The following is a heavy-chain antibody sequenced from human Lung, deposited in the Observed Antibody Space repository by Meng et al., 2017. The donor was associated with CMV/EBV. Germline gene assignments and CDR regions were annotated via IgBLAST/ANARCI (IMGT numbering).Heavy chain of an antibody. J-gene: IGHJ4*02. V-gene: IGHV3-48*03. CDR1: GLTFSSFE. D-gene: IGHD5-12*01. Sequence: SXKISXAASGLTFSSFEMNWVRQSPGRGLEWLAYINPSGSVMEYADSVQGRFTISRDNAKNSVYVQMNNLRVEDTAVYYCATYNRYGYNAHFFDYWGQGXLVTVSS. CDR2: INPSGSVM. CDR3: ATYNRYGYNAHFFDY.